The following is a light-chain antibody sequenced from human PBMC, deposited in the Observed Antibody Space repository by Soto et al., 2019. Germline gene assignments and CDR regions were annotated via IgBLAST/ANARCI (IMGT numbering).Light chain of an antibody. V-gene: IGKV1-13*02. Sequence: AIQLTQSPSSLSASVGDRVTITCRASQGIRGALAWYQQRPGKPPKMLIYDVSKLERGVPSRFSGSDAGTHFTLTISSLQAEDFATYYCQQFNIYPIPFGQGTRLEI. CDR2: DVS. J-gene: IGKJ5*01. CDR3: QQFNIYPIP. CDR1: QGIRGA.